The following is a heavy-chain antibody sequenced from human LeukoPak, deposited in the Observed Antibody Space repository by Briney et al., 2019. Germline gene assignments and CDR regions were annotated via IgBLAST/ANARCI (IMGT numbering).Heavy chain of an antibody. CDR2: ISSSSSYI. D-gene: IGHD6-19*01. Sequence: GGSLRLSCAASGFTFSSYSMNWVRQAPGKGLEWVSSISSSSSYIYYADSVKGRFTISRDNAKNSLYLQMNSLRSEDTAVYYCATEPGGAVAMSFDIWGQGTMVTVSS. J-gene: IGHJ3*02. CDR1: GFTFSSYS. CDR3: ATEPGGAVAMSFDI. V-gene: IGHV3-21*04.